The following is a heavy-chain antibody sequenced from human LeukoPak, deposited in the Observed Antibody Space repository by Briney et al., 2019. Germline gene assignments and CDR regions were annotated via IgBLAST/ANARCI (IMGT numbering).Heavy chain of an antibody. J-gene: IGHJ4*02. D-gene: IGHD2-15*01. CDR3: ARKVAATPFDY. CDR2: IYYSGST. V-gene: IGHV4-61*01. CDR1: GGSVSSGSYY. Sequence: SETLSLTCTVSGGSVSSGSYYWSWLRQPPGKGLEWIGYIYYSGSTNYNPSLKSRVTILVDTSKNQFSLKLSSVTAADTAVYYCARKVAATPFDYWGQGTLVTVSS.